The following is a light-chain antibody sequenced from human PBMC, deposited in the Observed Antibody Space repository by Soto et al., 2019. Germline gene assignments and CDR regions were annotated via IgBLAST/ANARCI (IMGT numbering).Light chain of an antibody. CDR2: DAS. J-gene: IGKJ5*01. CDR1: QSVGKF. V-gene: IGKV3-11*01. CDR3: QQYGSSPIT. Sequence: EIVLTQSPATLSLSPGERATLSCRASQSVGKFLAWYQQKPGQAPRLLIYDASNRATGIPARFTGSGSGTDFTLTISRLEPEDYAVYYCQQYGSSPITFGQGTRLEIK.